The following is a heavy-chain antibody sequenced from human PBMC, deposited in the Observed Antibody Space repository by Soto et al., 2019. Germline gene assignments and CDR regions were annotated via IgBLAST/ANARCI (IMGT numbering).Heavy chain of an antibody. CDR1: GFTFSSYS. J-gene: IGHJ4*02. D-gene: IGHD5-12*01. V-gene: IGHV3-21*01. CDR2: ISSSSSYI. CDR3: AREGRWLQPCFDY. Sequence: GGSLRLSCAASGFTFSSYSMNWVRQAPGKGLEWVSSISSSSSYIYYADSVKGRFTISRDNAKNSLYLQMNSLRAEDTAVYYCAREGRWLQPCFDYWGQGTLVTVS.